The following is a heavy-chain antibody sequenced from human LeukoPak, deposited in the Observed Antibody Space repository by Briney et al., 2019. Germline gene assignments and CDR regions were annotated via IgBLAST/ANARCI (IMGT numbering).Heavy chain of an antibody. V-gene: IGHV1-18*01. CDR2: ISAYNGNT. CDR3: ARDEGIVVVPAAGVWAFDI. D-gene: IGHD2-2*01. Sequence: ASVKVSCKASGYTFTSYGISWVRQAPGQGLEWMGWISAYNGNTNYAQKLQGRVTMTTDTSTSTAYMELRSLRSDDTAVYYCARDEGIVVVPAAGVWAFDIWGQGTMVTVSS. J-gene: IGHJ3*02. CDR1: GYTFTSYG.